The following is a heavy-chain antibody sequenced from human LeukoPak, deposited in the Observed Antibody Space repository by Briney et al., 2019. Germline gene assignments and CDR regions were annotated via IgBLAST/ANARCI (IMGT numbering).Heavy chain of an antibody. CDR1: ALTFSSYA. CDR2: ISGSGGST. J-gene: IGHJ4*02. CDR3: AKGGRYCSSTSCYASIDY. D-gene: IGHD2-2*01. Sequence: GGSLRLSCAASALTFSSYAMSWVRQAPGKGLEWVSAISGSGGSTYYADSVKGRFTISRDNSKNTLYLQMNSLRAEDTAVYYCAKGGRYCSSTSCYASIDYWGQGTLVTVSS. V-gene: IGHV3-23*01.